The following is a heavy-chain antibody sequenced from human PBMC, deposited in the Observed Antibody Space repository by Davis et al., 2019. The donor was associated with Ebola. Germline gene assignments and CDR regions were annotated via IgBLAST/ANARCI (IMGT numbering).Heavy chain of an antibody. D-gene: IGHD6-13*01. V-gene: IGHV4-61*08. CDR1: GGFVSSGAYY. J-gene: IGHJ4*02. CDR2: IYNSGST. Sequence: PSETLSLTCTVSGGFVSSGAYYWSWIRQPPGKGLEWIGYIYNSGSTNYNPSLKSRVTISVDTSKNQFSLKLSSVTAADTAVYYCARERSSGWFLIDYWGQGTLVTVTS. CDR3: ARERSSGWFLIDY.